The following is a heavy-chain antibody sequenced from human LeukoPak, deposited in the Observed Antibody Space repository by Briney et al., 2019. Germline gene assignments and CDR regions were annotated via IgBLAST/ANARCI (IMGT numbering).Heavy chain of an antibody. Sequence: GGSLRLSCAASGFTLSNAWMNWVRQAPGKGLEWVSSISSSSSYIYYADSVKGRFTISRDNAKNSLYLQMNSLRAEDTAVYYCARDPGGIRYDYWGQGTLVTVSS. V-gene: IGHV3-21*01. CDR2: ISSSSSYI. J-gene: IGHJ4*02. CDR3: ARDPGGIRYDY. CDR1: GFTLSNAW. D-gene: IGHD3-16*01.